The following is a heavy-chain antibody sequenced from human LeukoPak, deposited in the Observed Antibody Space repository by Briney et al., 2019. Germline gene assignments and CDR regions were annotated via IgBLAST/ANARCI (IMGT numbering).Heavy chain of an antibody. CDR1: GYSFTSYW. V-gene: IGHV5-51*01. Sequence: GASLKISCKGSGYSFTSYWIGWGRQMPGKGRGWMGIIYPGDCDTRYSPSFQGQVTISADNSISTAYLQWSSLKASDTAMYYCARQVSFDWPYDDWGQGTLVTVSS. D-gene: IGHD3-9*01. CDR2: IYPGDCDT. J-gene: IGHJ4*02. CDR3: ARQVSFDWPYDD.